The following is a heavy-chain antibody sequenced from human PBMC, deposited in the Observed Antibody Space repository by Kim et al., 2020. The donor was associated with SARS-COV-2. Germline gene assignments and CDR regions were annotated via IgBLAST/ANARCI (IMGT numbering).Heavy chain of an antibody. V-gene: IGHV3-23*03. J-gene: IGHJ6*02. CDR3: AKGDYYDSSGFNYYGMDV. D-gene: IGHD3-22*01. Sequence: KGRYTNSRDNTKNPLYLQMNSLRAEDTAVYYCAKGDYYDSSGFNYYGMDVWGQGTTVTVSS.